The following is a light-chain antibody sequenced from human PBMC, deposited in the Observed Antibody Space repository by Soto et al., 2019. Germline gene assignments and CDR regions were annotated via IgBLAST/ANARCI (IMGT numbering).Light chain of an antibody. Sequence: QSVLTQPPSASASLGASVTLTCTLSSGYSNYKVDWYQQRPGKGPRFVMRVGTGGIVGSKGDGIPDRFSVLGSGLNRYLTIKNIQEEDESDYHCGADHGSGSNVVSQVVFGGGTKLTVL. J-gene: IGLJ2*01. V-gene: IGLV9-49*01. CDR1: SGYSNYK. CDR3: GADHGSGSNVVSQVV. CDR2: VGTGGIVG.